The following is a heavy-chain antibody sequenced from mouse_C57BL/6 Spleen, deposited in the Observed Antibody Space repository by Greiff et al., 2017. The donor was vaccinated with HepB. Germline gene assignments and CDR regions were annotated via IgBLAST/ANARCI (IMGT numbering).Heavy chain of an antibody. J-gene: IGHJ2*01. CDR1: GFNIKDDY. V-gene: IGHV14-4*01. Sequence: VQLKQSGAELVRPGASVKLSCTASGFNIKDDYMHWVKQRPEQGLEWIGWIDPENGDTEYASKFQGKATITADTSSNTAYLQLSSLTSEDTAVYYCTTGVVFDYWGQGTTLTVSS. CDR3: TTGVVFDY. CDR2: IDPENGDT. D-gene: IGHD1-1*01.